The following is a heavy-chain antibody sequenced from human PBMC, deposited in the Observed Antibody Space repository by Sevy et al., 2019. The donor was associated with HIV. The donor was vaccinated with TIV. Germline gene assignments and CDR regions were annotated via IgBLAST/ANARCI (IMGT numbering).Heavy chain of an antibody. J-gene: IGHJ4*02. CDR1: GFTFADHA. D-gene: IGHD2-8*01. V-gene: IGHV3-30*04. Sequence: GGSLRLSCAASGFTFADHAFHWVRQAPGKGLEWVAIISFDGRNKRLAESVKGRFTISRDDSKNTVYLQMTSLRPEDTAVYYCARDHCTDGACFRSGYFDYWGQGTLVRLL. CDR3: ARDHCTDGACFRSGYFDY. CDR2: ISFDGRNK.